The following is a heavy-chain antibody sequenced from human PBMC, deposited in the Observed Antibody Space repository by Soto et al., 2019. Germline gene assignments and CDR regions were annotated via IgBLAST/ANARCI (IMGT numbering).Heavy chain of an antibody. Sequence: PSETLSLTCAVSGFSISSGYYWAWIRQPPGKGLEWIGYIYYSDSATYNPSLKSRLTISVDTSKNQIYLSMTSVTAADTAVYYCASSGRYGYWGQGIMVTVSS. J-gene: IGHJ4*02. V-gene: IGHV4-38-2*01. CDR1: GFSISSGYY. CDR2: IYYSDSA. CDR3: ASSGRYGY. D-gene: IGHD6-19*01.